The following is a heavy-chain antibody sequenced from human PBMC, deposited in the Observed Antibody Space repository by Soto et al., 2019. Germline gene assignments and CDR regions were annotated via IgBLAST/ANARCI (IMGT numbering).Heavy chain of an antibody. CDR2: ISGSGGST. D-gene: IGHD1-26*01. V-gene: IGHV3-23*01. Sequence: GWSLRLSCAASGFTFSSYAMSWVRQAPGKGLEWVSAISGSGGSTYYADSVKGRFTISRDNSKNTLYLQMNSLRAEDTAVDYCAKVFILSLGSYSYFDHWGQGTLFTLAS. CDR1: GFTFSSYA. J-gene: IGHJ4*02. CDR3: AKVFILSLGSYSYFDH.